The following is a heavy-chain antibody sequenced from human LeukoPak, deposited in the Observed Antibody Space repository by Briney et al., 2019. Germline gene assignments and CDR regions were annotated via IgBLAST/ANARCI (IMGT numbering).Heavy chain of an antibody. J-gene: IGHJ3*01. CDR3: ARAGYYGDDAFDL. V-gene: IGHV3-7*01. D-gene: IGHD2/OR15-2a*01. CDR1: GFTIGSYW. CDR2: IKQDGSEK. Sequence: GGSLRLFWAGSGFTIGSYWMSWVRQAPGKGPEWVANIKQDGSEKYYVDSVKGRLTISRGNAKNSLYLQMNSLRAEDTGICYCARAGYYGDDAFDLWGQGRMVTVSS.